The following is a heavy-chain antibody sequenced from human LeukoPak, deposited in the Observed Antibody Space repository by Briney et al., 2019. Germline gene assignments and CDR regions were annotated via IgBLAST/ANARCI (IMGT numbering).Heavy chain of an antibody. CDR1: GFTFSNYW. Sequence: GGSLRLSCAASGFTFSNYWMHWVRQAPGKGLEWVAVISYDGSNKYYGDSVKGRFTISRDNSKNTLYLQMNSLRAEDTAVYYCAKSEGFVGGSYWGGYFDYWGQGTLVTVSS. V-gene: IGHV3-30*18. CDR2: ISYDGSNK. J-gene: IGHJ4*01. CDR3: AKSEGFVGGSYWGGYFDY. D-gene: IGHD1-26*01.